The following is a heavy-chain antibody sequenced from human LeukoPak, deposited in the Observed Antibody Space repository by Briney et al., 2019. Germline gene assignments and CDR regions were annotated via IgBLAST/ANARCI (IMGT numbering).Heavy chain of an antibody. Sequence: GGSLRLSCAASGFTFSTYSLNWVRQAPGKGLEWVSSTSISGTYIYYADSVKGRFTISRDNAKNSLYLQMNSLRAEDTAVYYCARDFGSGSLDCWGQGTLVTVSS. D-gene: IGHD3-10*01. CDR3: ARDFGSGSLDC. CDR2: TSISGTYI. J-gene: IGHJ4*02. CDR1: GFTFSTYS. V-gene: IGHV3-21*01.